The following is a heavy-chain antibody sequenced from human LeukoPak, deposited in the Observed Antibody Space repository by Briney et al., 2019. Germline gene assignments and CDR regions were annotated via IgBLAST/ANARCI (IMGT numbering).Heavy chain of an antibody. CDR2: IIPILGIA. J-gene: IGHJ4*02. V-gene: IGHV1-69*04. CDR1: GGTFSSYA. D-gene: IGHD3-22*01. Sequence: ASVKVSCKASGGTFSSYAISWVRQAPGQGLEWMGRIIPILGIANYAQRFQGRVTITADKSTSTAYMELSSLRSEDTAVYYCAGTYYYDSSGYYYPDYWGQGTLVTVSS. CDR3: AGTYYYDSSGYYYPDY.